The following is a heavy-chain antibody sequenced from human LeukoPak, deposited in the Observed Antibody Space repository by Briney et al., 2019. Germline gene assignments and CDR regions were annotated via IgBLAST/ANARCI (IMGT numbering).Heavy chain of an antibody. CDR3: ARGMDTAMVPIDY. J-gene: IGHJ4*02. CDR2: FYHSGST. V-gene: IGHV4-38-2*02. Sequence: SETLSLTCTVSGYSISSGYYWGWIRQPPGKGLEWIGSFYHSGSTYYNPSLKSRVTISLDTSKNQFSLKLSSVTAADTAVYYCARGMDTAMVPIDYWGQGTLVIVSS. CDR1: GYSISSGYY. D-gene: IGHD5-18*01.